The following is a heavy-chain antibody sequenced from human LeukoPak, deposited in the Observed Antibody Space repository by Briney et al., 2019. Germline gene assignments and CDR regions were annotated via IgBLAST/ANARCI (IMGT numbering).Heavy chain of an antibody. J-gene: IGHJ6*03. D-gene: IGHD2-15*01. CDR1: GFTFSDYY. CDR3: ARDSCSGGSCYLSYYYMDV. V-gene: IGHV3-11*01. CDR2: ISSSGSTI. Sequence: GGSLRLSCAASGFTFSDYYMSWIRQAPGKGLEWVSYISSSGSTIYYADSVKGRFTISGDNAKNSLYLQMNSLRAEDTAVYYCARDSCSGGSCYLSYYYMDVWGKGTTVTVSS.